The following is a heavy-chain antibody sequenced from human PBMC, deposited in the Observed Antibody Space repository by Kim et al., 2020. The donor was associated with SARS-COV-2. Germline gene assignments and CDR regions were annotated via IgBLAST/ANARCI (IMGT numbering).Heavy chain of an antibody. CDR1: GFTFSSYS. D-gene: IGHD3-10*01. CDR3: ARDPSRSRYGSGSYLFDI. J-gene: IGHJ3*02. CDR2: ISSSSSYI. Sequence: GGSLRLSCAASGFTFSSYSMNWVRQAPGKGLEWVSSISSSSSYIYYADSVKGRFTISRDNAKNSLYLQMNSLRAEDTAVYYCARDPSRSRYGSGSYLFDIWRQGTMVTVSS. V-gene: IGHV3-21*01.